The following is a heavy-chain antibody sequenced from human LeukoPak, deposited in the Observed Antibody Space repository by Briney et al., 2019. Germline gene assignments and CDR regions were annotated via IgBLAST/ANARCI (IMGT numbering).Heavy chain of an antibody. CDR2: IYYSGTT. J-gene: IGHJ4*02. Sequence: SQTLSLTCTVSGGSISSGAYFWSWVRQHPGKGLEWIGFIYYSGTTYYNPSLKSRVTLSKDTSKNHFSLTLSSVTAADTAVYYCARQTVGATTPFDYWGQGTLVTVSS. CDR3: ARQTVGATTPFDY. V-gene: IGHV4-31*03. CDR1: GGSISSGAYF. D-gene: IGHD1-26*01.